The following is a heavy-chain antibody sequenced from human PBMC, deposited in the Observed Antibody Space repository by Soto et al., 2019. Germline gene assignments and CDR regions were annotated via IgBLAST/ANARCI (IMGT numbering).Heavy chain of an antibody. CDR2: IYTSGST. Sequence: SETLSLTCTVSGGSISSYYWSWIQQPAGKGLEWIGRIYTSGSTNYNPSLKSRVTMSVDTSENQFSLKLSSVTAADTAVYYCARVVVITGYNWFDPWGQGTLVTVSS. D-gene: IGHD3-22*01. J-gene: IGHJ5*02. CDR1: GGSISSYY. CDR3: ARVVVITGYNWFDP. V-gene: IGHV4-4*07.